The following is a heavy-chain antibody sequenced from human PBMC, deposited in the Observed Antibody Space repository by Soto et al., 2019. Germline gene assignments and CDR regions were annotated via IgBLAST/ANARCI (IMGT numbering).Heavy chain of an antibody. J-gene: IGHJ4*02. V-gene: IGHV1-69*13. CDR1: GGTFSIYA. CDR2: IIPIFGTA. CDR3: ARGTDSSGYYYLY. D-gene: IGHD3-22*01. Sequence: ASVKVSCKASGGTFSIYAISWVRQAPGQGLEWMGGIIPIFGTANYAQKFQGRVTITADESTSTAYMELSSLRSEDTAVYYCARGTDSSGYYYLYWGQGTLVTVSS.